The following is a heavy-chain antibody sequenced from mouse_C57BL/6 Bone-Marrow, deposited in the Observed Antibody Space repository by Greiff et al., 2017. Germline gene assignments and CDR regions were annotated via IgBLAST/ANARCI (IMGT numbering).Heavy chain of an antibody. CDR1: GFTFSDYG. CDR2: ISSGSSTL. D-gene: IGHD4-1*01. CDR3: ARTGSFDY. V-gene: IGHV5-17*01. Sequence: ELKLVESGGGLVKPGGSLKLSCAASGFTFSDYGMHWVRQAPEKGLEWVAYISSGSSTLYYADTVKGRFTISRDNAKNTLFLPMTSLRSEDTAMYYCARTGSFDYWGQGTTLTVSS. J-gene: IGHJ2*01.